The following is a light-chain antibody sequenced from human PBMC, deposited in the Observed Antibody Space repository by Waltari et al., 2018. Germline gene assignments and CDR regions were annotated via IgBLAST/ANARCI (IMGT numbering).Light chain of an antibody. Sequence: QSVLTQPPSASGTPGQRVTMSCSGSASNIGNNPVNWYQQLPGKAPKLVIYRSDQRPSGVPDRFSASKSGTSASLAISGLQSEDEADYYCAAWDDSLGGRWVFGGGTKVTVL. J-gene: IGLJ3*02. CDR1: ASNIGNNP. V-gene: IGLV1-44*01. CDR3: AAWDDSLGGRWV. CDR2: RSD.